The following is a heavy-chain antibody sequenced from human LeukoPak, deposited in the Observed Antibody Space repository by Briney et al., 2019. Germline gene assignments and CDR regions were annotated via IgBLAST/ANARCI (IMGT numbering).Heavy chain of an antibody. J-gene: IGHJ6*03. CDR1: GFTFSSYG. D-gene: IGHD6-6*01. CDR3: AKGVYSSSPYYYYYYMDV. V-gene: IGHV3-33*06. Sequence: GASLRLSCAASGFTFSSYGMHWVRQAPGKGLEWVAVIWYDGSNKYYADSVKGRFTISRDNSKNTLYLQMNSLRAEDTAVYYCAKGVYSSSPYYYYYYMDVWGKGTTVTVSS. CDR2: IWYDGSNK.